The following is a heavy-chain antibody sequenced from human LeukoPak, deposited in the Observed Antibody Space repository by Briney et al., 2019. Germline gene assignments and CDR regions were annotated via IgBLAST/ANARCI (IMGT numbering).Heavy chain of an antibody. D-gene: IGHD3-22*01. CDR3: AKRGVVIRVILVGFYKEAYYFDS. J-gene: IGHJ4*02. CDR2: MSGSGGGR. V-gene: IGHV3-23*01. CDR1: GITLSNYG. Sequence: RVPLRLSCAVSGITLSNYGMLWARKSPGKGLEWLTGMSGSGGGRNYADSVKGRFIVSRDNSKNTLYLQMKSLRAEDTVVYFCAKRGVVIRVILVGFYKEAYYFDSWGQGALVTVSS.